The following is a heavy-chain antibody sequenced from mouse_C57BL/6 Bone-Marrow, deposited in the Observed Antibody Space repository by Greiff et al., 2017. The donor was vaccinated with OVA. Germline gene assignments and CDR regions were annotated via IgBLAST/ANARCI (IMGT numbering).Heavy chain of an antibody. V-gene: IGHV1-19*01. Sequence: VQLQQSGPVLVKPGASVKMSCKASGYTFTDYYMNWVKQSHGKSLEWIGVINPYNGGTSYNQKFKGKATLTVDKSSSTAYMELNSLTSEDSAVYYCAREAPAWFAYWGQGTLVTVSA. J-gene: IGHJ3*01. CDR1: GYTFTDYY. CDR3: AREAPAWFAY. CDR2: INPYNGGT.